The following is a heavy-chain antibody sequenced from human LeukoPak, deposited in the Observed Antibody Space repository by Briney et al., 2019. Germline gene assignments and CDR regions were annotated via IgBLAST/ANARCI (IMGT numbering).Heavy chain of an antibody. CDR3: ARDGARGPSAGAAAINY. CDR1: GYTFTGYY. CDR2: INPNSGGT. Sequence: ASVKVSCKASGYTFTGYYMHWVRQAPGQGLEWMGWINPNSGGTNYAQKFQGRVTMTRDTSISTAYMELSSLRSEDTAVYYCARDGARGPSAGAAAINYWGQGTLVTVSS. J-gene: IGHJ4*02. D-gene: IGHD2-2*01. V-gene: IGHV1-2*02.